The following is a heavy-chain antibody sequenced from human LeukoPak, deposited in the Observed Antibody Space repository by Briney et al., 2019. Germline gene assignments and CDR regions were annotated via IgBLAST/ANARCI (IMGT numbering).Heavy chain of an antibody. Sequence: PSETLSLTCTVSGGSISSSSYYWGWIRQPPGKGLEWIGYIYHSGSTYYNPSLKSRVTISVDRSKNQFSLKLSSVTAADTAVYYCARGSRDYYGMDVWGQGTTVTVSS. V-gene: IGHV4-30-2*01. CDR3: ARGSRDYYGMDV. CDR1: GGSISSSSYY. CDR2: IYHSGST. J-gene: IGHJ6*02.